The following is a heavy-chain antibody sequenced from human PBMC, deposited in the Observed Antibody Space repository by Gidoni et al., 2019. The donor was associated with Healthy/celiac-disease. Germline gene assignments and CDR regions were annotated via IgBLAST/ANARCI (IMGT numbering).Heavy chain of an antibody. J-gene: IGHJ5*02. Sequence: QITLKESGPTLVQPTPPLTLPCTFPGFSLSTRGVGVGWIRQPTGKAMEWRALIYLNDEKRYSPSLKSRLNITKDTSKNQVVLKMTNMDPVDTATYYCAHSPSGYYYVWWFDPWGQGTLVTVSS. CDR3: AHSPSGYYYVWWFDP. CDR1: GFSLSTRGVG. D-gene: IGHD3-22*01. CDR2: IYLNDEK. V-gene: IGHV2-5*01.